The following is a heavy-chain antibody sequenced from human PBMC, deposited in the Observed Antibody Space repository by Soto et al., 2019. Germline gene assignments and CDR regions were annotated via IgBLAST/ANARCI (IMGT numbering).Heavy chain of an antibody. D-gene: IGHD6-19*01. J-gene: IGHJ4*02. CDR2: ISYDDGGYK. V-gene: IGHV3-30*18. CDR3: AKDRSGWDFNYYFDY. CDR1: GFMFRNYG. Sequence: GGSLRLSCGASGFMFRNYGMHWVRQAPGKGLEWVASISYDDGGYKYYADSVQGRFTVSRDNSKNTLYLQMNSLGVEDTAVYYCAKDRSGWDFNYYFDYWGQGTVVTVSS.